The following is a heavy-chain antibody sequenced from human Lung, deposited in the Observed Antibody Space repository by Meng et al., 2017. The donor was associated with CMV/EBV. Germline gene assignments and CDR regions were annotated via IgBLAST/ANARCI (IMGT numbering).Heavy chain of an antibody. CDR3: AREAGRDGYATPKFDY. Sequence: QVQLQESGPGLVKPSQTLSLTCTVSGGSIGSGGYYWSWIRQHPGKGLEWIGYIYYTGSTFYNPSLKSRVTISVDTSKNQFSLKLIPATAADTAVYYCAREAGRDGYATPKFDYWGQGTLVTVS. V-gene: IGHV4-31*03. CDR1: GGSIGSGGYY. J-gene: IGHJ4*02. CDR2: IYYTGST. D-gene: IGHD5-24*01.